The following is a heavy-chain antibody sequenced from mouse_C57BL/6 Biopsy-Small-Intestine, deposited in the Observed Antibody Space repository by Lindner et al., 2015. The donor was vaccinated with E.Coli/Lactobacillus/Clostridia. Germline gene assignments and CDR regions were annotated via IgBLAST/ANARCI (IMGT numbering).Heavy chain of an antibody. D-gene: IGHD1-1*01. CDR1: GFTFSDYG. J-gene: IGHJ1*02. CDR2: ISSGSSTL. Sequence: VQLQESGGGLVKPGGSLKLSCAASGFTFSDYGMHWVRQAPEKGLEWVAYISSGSSTLYYADTVKGRFTISRDNAKNTLFLQMTSLRSEDTAMYYCVRQKDYYGSTYRYFDVWGTGTTVTVSS. V-gene: IGHV5-17*01. CDR3: VRQKDYYGSTYRYFDV.